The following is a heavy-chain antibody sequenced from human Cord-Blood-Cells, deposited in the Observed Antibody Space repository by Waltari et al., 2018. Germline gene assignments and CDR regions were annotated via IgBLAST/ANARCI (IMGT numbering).Heavy chain of an antibody. J-gene: IGHJ4*02. D-gene: IGHD6-13*01. V-gene: IGHV1-3*01. CDR2: INAGNGNT. CDR3: ARGYSSSWYSCHFDY. Sequence: QVQLVQSGAEVKKPGASVKVSCKASGYTFTSYAMHWVRQATGQRLEWMGWINAGNGNTKYSQKFQGRVTITRDTSASTAYMELSSLRSEDTAVYYCARGYSSSWYSCHFDYWGQGTLVTVSS. CDR1: GYTFTSYA.